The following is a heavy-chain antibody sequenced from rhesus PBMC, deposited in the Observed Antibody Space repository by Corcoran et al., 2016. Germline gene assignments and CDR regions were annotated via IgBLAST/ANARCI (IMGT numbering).Heavy chain of an antibody. J-gene: IGHJ4*01. V-gene: IGHV1-111*02. CDR3: AKLGVDY. Sequence: EVQLVQSGAEVKKPGASVKISCKASGYTFTDYYLHWVRQAPGKGLEWMGRVYPEDGEENHAQEFQDRVTITADTSTDTGYMELSSLRSEDTAVYYCAKLGVDYWGQGVLVTVSS. CDR2: VYPEDGEE. CDR1: GYTFTDYY. D-gene: IGHD3-34*01.